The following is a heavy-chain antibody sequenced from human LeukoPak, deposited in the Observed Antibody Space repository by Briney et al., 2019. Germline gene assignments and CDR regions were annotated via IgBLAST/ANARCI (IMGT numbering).Heavy chain of an antibody. D-gene: IGHD2-15*01. CDR3: AREDVAYCSGGSCYPPDNFDY. J-gene: IGHJ4*02. CDR1: GFTFSSYE. Sequence: GGSLRLSCAASGFTFSSYEMNWVRQAPGKGLEWVSYISSSGSTIYYADSVKGRFTISRDNAKNSLYLQMNSLRAEDTAVYYCAREDVAYCSGGSCYPPDNFDYWGQGTLVTVSS. V-gene: IGHV3-48*03. CDR2: ISSSGSTI.